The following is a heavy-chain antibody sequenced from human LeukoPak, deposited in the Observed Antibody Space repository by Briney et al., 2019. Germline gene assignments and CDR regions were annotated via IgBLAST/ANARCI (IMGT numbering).Heavy chain of an antibody. CDR2: IGSGGDT. D-gene: IGHD6-19*01. CDR1: GFSFSSYD. CDR3: ARAVAGTDEIDS. V-gene: IGHV3-13*01. Sequence: GGSLRLSCAGSGFSFSSYDMLWVRQATGKGLEWVSAIGSGGDTYYAGSVKGRFTISRESAKSSFYLQMNSLSAGDTAVYFCARAVAGTDEIDSWGQGTLVTVSS. J-gene: IGHJ4*02.